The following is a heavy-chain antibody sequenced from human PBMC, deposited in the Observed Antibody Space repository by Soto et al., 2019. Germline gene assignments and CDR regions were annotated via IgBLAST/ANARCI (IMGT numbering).Heavy chain of an antibody. CDR2: ISSSSSYI. CDR1: GFTCSSYS. CDR3: ARAYYDILTGYYALYYFDY. V-gene: IGHV3-21*01. D-gene: IGHD3-9*01. J-gene: IGHJ4*02. Sequence: GGSLRLSCAASGFTCSSYSMNWVRQAPGKGLEWVSSISSSSSYIYYADSVKGRFTISRDNAKNSLYLQMNSLRAEDTAVYYCARAYYDILTGYYALYYFDYWGQGTLVTVSS.